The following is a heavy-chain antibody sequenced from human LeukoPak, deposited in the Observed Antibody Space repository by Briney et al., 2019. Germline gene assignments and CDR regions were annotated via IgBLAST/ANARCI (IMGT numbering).Heavy chain of an antibody. CDR2: ISTYNGDT. D-gene: IGHD2-21*01. J-gene: IGHJ3*02. V-gene: IGHV1-18*01. CDR1: GYTFTSYG. Sequence: ASVKVSCKASGYTFTSYGISWVRQAPGQGLEWTGWISTYNGDTDYTQKLQGRVTMTTETSTSTAYMELSSLRSEDTAVYYCARWSAYCGGDCYFDAFDIWGQGTMVTVSS. CDR3: ARWSAYCGGDCYFDAFDI.